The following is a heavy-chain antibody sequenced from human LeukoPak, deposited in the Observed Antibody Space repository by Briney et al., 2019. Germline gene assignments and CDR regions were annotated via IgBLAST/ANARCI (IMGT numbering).Heavy chain of an antibody. V-gene: IGHV3-73*01. D-gene: IGHD3-22*01. Sequence: GGSLRLSCAASGFTFSGSAMHWGRQASGKGLEWVGRIRSKANSYATAYAASVKGRFTISRDDSKNTAYLQMNSLKTEDTAVYYCTRYLPSDYYDSSGLNWFDPWGQGTLVTVSS. CDR1: GFTFSGSA. CDR2: IRSKANSYAT. CDR3: TRYLPSDYYDSSGLNWFDP. J-gene: IGHJ5*02.